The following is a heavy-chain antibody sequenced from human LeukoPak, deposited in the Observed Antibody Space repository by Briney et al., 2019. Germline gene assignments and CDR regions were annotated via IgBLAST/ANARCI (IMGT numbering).Heavy chain of an antibody. CDR2: NRNKANGYTT. CDR1: GFIFSDYY. D-gene: IGHD2/OR15-2a*01. J-gene: IGHJ3*02. V-gene: IGHV3-72*01. Sequence: GGSLRLSCLASGFIFSDYYMDRVRQAPGRGLVWVARNRNKANGYTTEYAASVKGRFTISRDESKNLLYLQMNSLNTEDTALYYCVRGKNSFDIWGHGTMVTVSS. CDR3: VRGKNSFDI.